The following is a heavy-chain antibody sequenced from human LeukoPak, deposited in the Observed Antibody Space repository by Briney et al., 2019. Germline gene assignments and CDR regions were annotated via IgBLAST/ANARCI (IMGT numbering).Heavy chain of an antibody. CDR2: MYFGGRT. Sequence: PSQTLSLTCNVTGSTIRSCSYYWNWLPQAAGKGLVWIVRMYFGGRTTYNPSLKGRVAISLETTTNQFSLTLRSVSAADTAVYYCAREGIAVANTYYYYYMDVCGKPTWVTAPS. CDR3: AREGIAVANTYYYYYMDV. V-gene: IGHV4-61*02. J-gene: IGHJ6*03. CDR1: GSTIRSCSYY. D-gene: IGHD6-19*01.